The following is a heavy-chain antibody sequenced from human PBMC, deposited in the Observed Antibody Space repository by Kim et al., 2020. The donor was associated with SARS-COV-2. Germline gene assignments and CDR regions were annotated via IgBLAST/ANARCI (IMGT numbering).Heavy chain of an antibody. Sequence: SETLSLTCTVSGDSITSGDYYWNWIRQRPGKGLEWIGHTYDSGSTNYNASLKSRVTISRDTSKNQFSLRLTDVTATDTAMYKCARRRLSSVRGVPFFDLWGEGILVT. CDR3: ARRRLSSVRGVPFFDL. V-gene: IGHV4-31*03. CDR2: TYDSGST. J-gene: IGHJ4*02. D-gene: IGHD3-10*01. CDR1: GDSITSGDYY.